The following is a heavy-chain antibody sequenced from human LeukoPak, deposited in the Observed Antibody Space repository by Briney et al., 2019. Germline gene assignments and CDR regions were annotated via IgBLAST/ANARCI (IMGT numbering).Heavy chain of an antibody. CDR3: AIYGGSGTNAFDM. CDR2: ISGGGGST. D-gene: IGHD5-12*01. Sequence: GGSLRLSCAASGFTFSSYAMTWVRQGPGKGLKWVSDISGGGGSTYYADSVKGRFTISRDNSKNTLYLQMHSLRAEDTAVYHCAIYGGSGTNAFDMWGQGTMVTVSS. CDR1: GFTFSSYA. V-gene: IGHV3-23*01. J-gene: IGHJ3*02.